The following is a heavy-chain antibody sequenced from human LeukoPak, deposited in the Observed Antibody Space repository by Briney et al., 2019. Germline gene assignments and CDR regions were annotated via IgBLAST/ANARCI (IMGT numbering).Heavy chain of an antibody. CDR1: GYTFTGYY. CDR2: INPNSGGT. CDR3: ARSRGVVLRFLEWLPSSNGMDV. D-gene: IGHD3-3*01. J-gene: IGHJ6*02. Sequence: GASVKVSCKASGYTFTGYYMHWVRQAPGQGLEWMGWINPNSGGTNYAQKFQGRVTMTRDTSISTAYMELSRLRSDDTAVYYCARSRGVVLRFLEWLPSSNGMDVWGQGTTVTVSS. V-gene: IGHV1-2*02.